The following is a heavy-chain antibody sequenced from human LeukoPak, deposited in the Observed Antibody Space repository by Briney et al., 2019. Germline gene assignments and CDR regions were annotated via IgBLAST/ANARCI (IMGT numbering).Heavy chain of an antibody. CDR2: IFFVGST. J-gene: IGHJ4*02. D-gene: IGHD1-26*01. CDR1: GGSISSHY. V-gene: IGHV4-59*11. Sequence: SETLSLICTVSGGSISSHYWSWIRQPPGKGLEWIGYIFFVGSTNYNPSLKSRVTISLDTSKTHFSLRLSSVTAADTAVYYCARGGTYFDDWGQGTPVTVSS. CDR3: ARGGTYFDD.